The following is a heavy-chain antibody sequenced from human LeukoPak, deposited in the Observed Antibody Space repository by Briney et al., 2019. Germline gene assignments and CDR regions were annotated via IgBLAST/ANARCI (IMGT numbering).Heavy chain of an antibody. CDR3: ARPHDYGDPHHDAFDI. D-gene: IGHD4-17*01. J-gene: IGHJ3*02. CDR1: GGTLSRYA. Sequence: SVKVSCKASGGTLSRYAISWERQAPGQGLEWMGGIIPIFGTANYAQKFQGRVTITADESTSTAYMELSSLRSEDTAVYYCARPHDYGDPHHDAFDIWGQGTMVTVSS. CDR2: IIPIFGTA. V-gene: IGHV1-69*01.